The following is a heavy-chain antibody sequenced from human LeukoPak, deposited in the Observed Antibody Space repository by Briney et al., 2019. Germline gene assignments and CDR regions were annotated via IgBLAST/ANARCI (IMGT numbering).Heavy chain of an antibody. V-gene: IGHV4-59*11. D-gene: IGHD2-15*01. CDR1: GVSISSLH. CDR2: VYYSDNA. J-gene: IGHJ5*02. CDR3: ARTGGYCSGGSCYSGWFDP. Sequence: KTSETLSLTCTVSGVSISSLHWAWIRQPPGKGLEWIGYVYYSDNANNNPSLKSRVTISVDTSKNQFSLKLSSVTAADTAVYYCARTGGYCSGGSCYSGWFDPWGQGTLVTVSS.